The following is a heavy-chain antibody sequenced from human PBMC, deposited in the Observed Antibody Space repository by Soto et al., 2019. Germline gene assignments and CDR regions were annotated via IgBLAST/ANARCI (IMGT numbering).Heavy chain of an antibody. D-gene: IGHD4-17*01. CDR3: ARVRPTDYVGNYNNGMDV. CDR1: GGTLSNYA. V-gene: IGHV1-69*01. J-gene: IGHJ6*02. Sequence: QVQLVQSGAEGKKPGSSVKVSCKASGGTLSNYAFTWVRQAPGQGLEGMGGISPIFNTANYAQKFQGRVTITADESTSTAYMEVNSLRSEDTAVYYCARVRPTDYVGNYNNGMDVWGQGTTVTVSS. CDR2: ISPIFNTA.